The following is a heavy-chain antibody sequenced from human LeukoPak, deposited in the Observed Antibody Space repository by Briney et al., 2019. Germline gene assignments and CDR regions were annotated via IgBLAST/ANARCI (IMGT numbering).Heavy chain of an antibody. V-gene: IGHV1-8*01. J-gene: IGHJ6*03. CDR2: MNPNSGNT. Sequence: ASVKVSCKASGYTFTSYDINWVRQATGQGLEWMGWMNPNSGNTGYAQKFQGRVTMTRNTSISTAYMELSSLRSEDTAVYYCARGLTVEYYYYYYMDVWGKGTTVTISS. D-gene: IGHD4-23*01. CDR3: ARGLTVEYYYYYYMDV. CDR1: GYTFTSYD.